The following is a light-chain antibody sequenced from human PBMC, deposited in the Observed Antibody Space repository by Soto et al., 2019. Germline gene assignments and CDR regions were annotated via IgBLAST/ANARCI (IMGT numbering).Light chain of an antibody. Sequence: IPMTQSPSSLSASVGDRVTITCRASQSISSYLNWYQQKPGKAPTLLIYAASSLQSGVPSRFSGSGSGTDFTLTISSLQPEDFATYYCQQSYSTPWTFGQGTKVEIK. CDR1: QSISSY. V-gene: IGKV1-39*01. J-gene: IGKJ1*01. CDR2: AAS. CDR3: QQSYSTPWT.